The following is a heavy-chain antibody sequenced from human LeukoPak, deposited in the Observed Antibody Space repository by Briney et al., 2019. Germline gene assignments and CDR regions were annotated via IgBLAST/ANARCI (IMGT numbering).Heavy chain of an antibody. CDR3: AKDSVGATKGDFDY. D-gene: IGHD1-26*01. CDR2: ISWNSGGI. CDR1: GFTFDDYG. J-gene: IGHJ4*02. Sequence: GGSLRLSCAASGFTFDDYGMSWVRQAPGKGLEWVSGISWNSGGIGYADSVKGRFTISRDNAKNSLYLQMNSLRAEDTALYYCAKDSVGATKGDFDYWGQGTLVTVSS. V-gene: IGHV3-9*01.